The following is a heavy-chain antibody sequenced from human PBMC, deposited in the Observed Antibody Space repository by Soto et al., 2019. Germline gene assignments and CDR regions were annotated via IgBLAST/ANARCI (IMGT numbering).Heavy chain of an antibody. Sequence: ETLSLTCTVSGISIDNYYCSWIRQSAGKGLEWIGRIYSSGTTNYNPSLKSRVTMSVDMSKSQFSLNVRSVTAADTAVYYCVRDVGGSGWLAPWGQGTLVTVSS. J-gene: IGHJ5*02. V-gene: IGHV4-4*07. CDR3: VRDVGGSGWLAP. CDR1: GISIDNYY. CDR2: IYSSGTT.